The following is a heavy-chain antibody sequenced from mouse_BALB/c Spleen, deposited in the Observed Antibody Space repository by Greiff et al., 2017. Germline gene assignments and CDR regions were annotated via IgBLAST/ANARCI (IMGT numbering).Heavy chain of an antibody. CDR1: GYTFTSYW. Sequence: QVQLQQSGAELARPGASVKLSCKASGYTFTSYWMPWVKQRPGPGLEWIGAIYPGDGDTRYTQKFKGKATLTADKSSSTAYMQRSSLASEDSAVYYCARGGLRFAFDVWGAGTTVTVSS. J-gene: IGHJ1*01. V-gene: IGHV1-87*01. CDR2: IYPGDGDT. CDR3: ARGGLRFAFDV.